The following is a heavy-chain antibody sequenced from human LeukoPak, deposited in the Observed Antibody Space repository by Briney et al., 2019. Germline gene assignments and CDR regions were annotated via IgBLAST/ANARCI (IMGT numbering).Heavy chain of an antibody. Sequence: GASAKVSCKASGYTFTSYGISWVRQAPGQGLEWMGWISAYNGNTNYAQKLQGRVTMTTDTSTSAAYMELRSLRSDDTAAYYCARHYDFWSGSEALYYFDYWGQGTLVTVSS. D-gene: IGHD3-3*01. CDR1: GYTFTSYG. V-gene: IGHV1-18*01. CDR3: ARHYDFWSGSEALYYFDY. CDR2: ISAYNGNT. J-gene: IGHJ4*02.